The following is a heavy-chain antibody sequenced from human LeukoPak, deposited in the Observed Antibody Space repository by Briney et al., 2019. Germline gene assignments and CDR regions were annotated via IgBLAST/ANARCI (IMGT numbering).Heavy chain of an antibody. Sequence: ASVKVSSKASGYTFTSYYMHWVRQAPGQGLEWMGIVNPSGGSTSYAQKFQGRVTMTRDMSTSTVYMELSSLRSEDTAVYYCASSSSGWYGYYYYWGQGTLVTVSS. J-gene: IGHJ4*02. CDR3: ASSSSGWYGYYYY. D-gene: IGHD6-19*01. V-gene: IGHV1-46*01. CDR1: GYTFTSYY. CDR2: VNPSGGST.